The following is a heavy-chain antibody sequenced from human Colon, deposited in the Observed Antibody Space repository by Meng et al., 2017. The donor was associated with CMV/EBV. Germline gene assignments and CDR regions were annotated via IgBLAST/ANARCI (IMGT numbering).Heavy chain of an antibody. D-gene: IGHD2-8*02. CDR3: ARDGFTGNAGWFDP. V-gene: IGHV3-33*01. CDR1: GFSFSTYG. J-gene: IGHJ5*02. Sequence: GESLKISCAASGFSFSTYGMHWVRQAPGKGPEWVAVIWNNGRDSYYAASVKGRFTISRDNSKNTLYLQLNSLRVEDTAVYYCARDGFTGNAGWFDPWGQGTQVTVSS. CDR2: IWNNGRDS.